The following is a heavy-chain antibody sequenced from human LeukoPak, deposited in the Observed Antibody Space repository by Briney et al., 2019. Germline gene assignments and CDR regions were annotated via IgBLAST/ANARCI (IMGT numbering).Heavy chain of an antibody. D-gene: IGHD3-22*01. J-gene: IGHJ3*02. CDR3: ASEKYYYDSSGYYTEAFDI. CDR2: ISSSSSYI. V-gene: IGHV3-21*01. Sequence: GGSLRLSCAASGFTFSSYGMNWVRQPPGKGLEWVSSISSSSSYIYYVDSVKGRFTISRDNAKNSLYLQMNSLRAEDTAVYYCASEKYYYDSSGYYTEAFDIWGQGTMVTVSS. CDR1: GFTFSSYG.